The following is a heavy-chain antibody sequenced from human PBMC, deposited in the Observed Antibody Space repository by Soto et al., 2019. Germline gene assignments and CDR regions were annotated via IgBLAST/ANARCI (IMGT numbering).Heavy chain of an antibody. CDR1: GFTVSSNY. D-gene: IGHD3-3*01. J-gene: IGHJ4*02. V-gene: IGHV3-53*01. CDR3: AKDRYGEWLLSSDLFDY. Sequence: PGGSLRLSCAASGFTVSSNYMSWVRQAPGKGLEWVSVIYSGGSTYYADSVKGRFTISRDNSKNTLYLQMNSLRAEDTAVYYCAKDRYGEWLLSSDLFDYWGQGTLVTGSS. CDR2: IYSGGST.